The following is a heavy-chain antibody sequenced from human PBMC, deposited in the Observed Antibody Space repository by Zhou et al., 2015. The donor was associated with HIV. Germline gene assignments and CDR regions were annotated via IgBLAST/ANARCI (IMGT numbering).Heavy chain of an antibody. CDR3: TRDGGEY. V-gene: IGHV3-7*01. D-gene: IGHD3-16*01. J-gene: IGHJ3*01. CDR1: GFTFSRYW. Sequence: VQLVQSGGALVQPGGSLRLSCVASGFTFSRYWMTWVRQAPGKGLEWVANIKEDGSEKYYVDSVKGRFTISRDNAENSLFLQMNSLRVDDTAVYYCTRDGGEYWGQGTMVTVSS. CDR2: IKEDGSEK.